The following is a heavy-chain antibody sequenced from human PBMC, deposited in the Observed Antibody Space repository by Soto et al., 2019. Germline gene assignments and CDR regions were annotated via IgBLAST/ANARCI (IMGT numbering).Heavy chain of an antibody. D-gene: IGHD5-12*01. CDR3: ASVAY. CDR2: ISSGSSDT. V-gene: IGHV3-21*01. CDR1: GFTVSGKKY. J-gene: IGHJ4*02. Sequence: GGSLRLSCAAFGFTVSGKKYVAWVRQAPGKGLEWVASISSGSSDTWYADSVKGRFIISRDNAQNSLFLQMNTLRPEDTAMYYCASVAYWGPGTQVTVSS.